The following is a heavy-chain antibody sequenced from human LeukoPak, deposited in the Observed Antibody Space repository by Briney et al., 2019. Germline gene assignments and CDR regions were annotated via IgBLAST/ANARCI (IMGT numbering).Heavy chain of an antibody. D-gene: IGHD3-16*02. J-gene: IGHJ4*02. V-gene: IGHV4-34*01. Sequence: PSETLSLTCSVSGGSVSGTGYYWGWIRQPPGKGLEWIGEINHSGSTNYNPSLKSRVTISVDTSKNQFSLKLSSVTAADTAVYYCARGKGDYVWGSYRLGLRYDYWGQGTLVTVSS. CDR1: GGSVSGTGYY. CDR3: ARGKGDYVWGSYRLGLRYDY. CDR2: INHSGST.